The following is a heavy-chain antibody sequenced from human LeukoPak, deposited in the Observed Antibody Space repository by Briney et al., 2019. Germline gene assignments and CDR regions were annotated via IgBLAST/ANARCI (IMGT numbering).Heavy chain of an antibody. V-gene: IGHV4-30-4*01. J-gene: IGHJ4*02. CDR2: IYYSGRT. Sequence: SETLSLTCTVSGGSISSGDYYWSRLRQPPGKGLEWIGYIYYSGRTYYNPSLKSRVTISVDTSKNQFSLKLSSVTAADTAVYYCARATDVYSFDYWGQGTLVTVSS. CDR3: ARATDVYSFDY. CDR1: GGSISSGDYY.